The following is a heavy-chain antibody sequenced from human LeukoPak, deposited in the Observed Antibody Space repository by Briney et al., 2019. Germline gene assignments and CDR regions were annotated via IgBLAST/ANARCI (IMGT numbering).Heavy chain of an antibody. CDR1: GGTFSSYA. D-gene: IGHD2-2*01. CDR3: ARDSPLNPYIVVVPAAINYGMDV. CDR2: IIPIFGTA. Sequence: SVKVSCKASGGTFSSYAISWFRQAPGQGLEWMGGIIPIFGTANYAQKFQGRVTITTDESTSTAYMELSSLRSEDTAVYYCARDSPLNPYIVVVPAAINYGMDVWGQGTTVTVSS. V-gene: IGHV1-69*05. J-gene: IGHJ6*02.